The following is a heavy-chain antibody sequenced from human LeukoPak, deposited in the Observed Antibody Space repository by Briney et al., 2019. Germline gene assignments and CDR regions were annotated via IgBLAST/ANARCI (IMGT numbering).Heavy chain of an antibody. D-gene: IGHD1-26*01. Sequence: GASVKVSCKASGYTFTDYYMHWVRQAPGQGLEWMGWINPNSGGTNYAQKFQGRVTMTRDTSTSTVYMELSSLRSEDTAVYYCASGYSGSYYHAFDIWGQGTMVTVSS. J-gene: IGHJ3*02. CDR1: GYTFTDYY. CDR3: ASGYSGSYYHAFDI. V-gene: IGHV1-2*02. CDR2: INPNSGGT.